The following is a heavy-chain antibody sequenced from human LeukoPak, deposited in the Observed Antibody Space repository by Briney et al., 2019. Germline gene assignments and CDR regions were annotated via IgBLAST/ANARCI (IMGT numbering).Heavy chain of an antibody. J-gene: IGHJ4*02. CDR2: INHSGST. Sequence: TSETLSLTCAVYGGSFSGYYWSWIRQPPGKGLEWIGEINHSGSTNYNPSLKSRVTISVDTSKNQFSLKLSSVTAADTAVYYCARGEGFYSNYYGYWGQGTLVTVSS. D-gene: IGHD4-4*01. V-gene: IGHV4-34*01. CDR1: GGSFSGYY. CDR3: ARGEGFYSNYYGY.